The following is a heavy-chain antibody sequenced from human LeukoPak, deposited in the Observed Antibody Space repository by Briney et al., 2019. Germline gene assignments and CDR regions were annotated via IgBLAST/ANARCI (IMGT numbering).Heavy chain of an antibody. CDR2: IPYDGDKI. J-gene: IGHJ4*02. CDR1: GPSFSSSA. D-gene: IGHD6-19*01. V-gene: IGHV3-30*01. Sequence: GRSLRLSCAASGPSFSSSAMHWVRQAPGKGLEWVAVIPYDGDKIFYADSVKGRFTISRDNSKNTLYLQMNSLRGDDTAVYYCARTHGDFSNGWFYFDYWGQGTLVTVSS. CDR3: ARTHGDFSNGWFYFDY.